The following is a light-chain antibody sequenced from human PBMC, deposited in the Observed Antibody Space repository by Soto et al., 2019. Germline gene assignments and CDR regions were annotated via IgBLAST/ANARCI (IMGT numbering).Light chain of an antibody. CDR2: GAS. Sequence: EIVLTQSPGTLSLSPGETATLSCRASQSASSTYLAWYQQKPGQAPGLLIYGASTRATGIPARFSGSGSGTEFTLTISSLQPEDFAVYYCQQYNNWPWTFGQGTKVDI. V-gene: IGKV3D-15*01. CDR3: QQYNNWPWT. J-gene: IGKJ1*01. CDR1: QSASSTY.